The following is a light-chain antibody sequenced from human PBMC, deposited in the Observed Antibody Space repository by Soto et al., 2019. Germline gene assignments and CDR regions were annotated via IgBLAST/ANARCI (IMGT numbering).Light chain of an antibody. V-gene: IGKV3-20*01. CDR3: QQYGSSPPIT. J-gene: IGKJ5*01. Sequence: EIVLTQSPATLSLSPGKRATLSCRVSQSVSSYLAWYQQKPGQAPRLLIYGASSRATGIPDRFSGSGSGTDFTLTISRLEPEDFAVYYCQQYGSSPPITFGQGTRLEIK. CDR1: QSVSSY. CDR2: GAS.